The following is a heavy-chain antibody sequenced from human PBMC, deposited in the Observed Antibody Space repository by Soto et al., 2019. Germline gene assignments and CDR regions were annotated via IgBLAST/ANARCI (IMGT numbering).Heavy chain of an antibody. J-gene: IGHJ5*02. CDR1: GGPFSGLV. D-gene: IGHD2-15*01. CDR2: IIPIFGTA. V-gene: IGHV1-69*01. CDR3: ARAVVGVAATHNWFDP. Sequence: QVQLVQSGAEVKKPGSSVKVSCKASGGPFSGLVFAGLGRAPGKGFGGMGGFILILGQPNTDRRFRGGIIPIFGTANYAQKFQGRVTITADESTSTAYMELSSLRSEDTAVYYCARAVVGVAATHNWFDPWGQGTLVTVSS.